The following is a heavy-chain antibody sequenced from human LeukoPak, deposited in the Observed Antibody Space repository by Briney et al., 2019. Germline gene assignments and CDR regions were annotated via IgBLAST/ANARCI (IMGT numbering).Heavy chain of an antibody. CDR2: VSGDGSKT. J-gene: IGHJ3*02. V-gene: IGHV3-74*01. CDR1: GFTFSDYY. CDR3: ARGGSYYNEAFDT. Sequence: PGGSLRLSXAASGFTFSDYYMHWVRQTPGKGLVWVSRVSGDGSKTDYADSVKGRFTISRDNARNTLYLQMNSLRVEDTAVYYCARGGSYYNEAFDTWGQGTMVTVSS. D-gene: IGHD1-26*01.